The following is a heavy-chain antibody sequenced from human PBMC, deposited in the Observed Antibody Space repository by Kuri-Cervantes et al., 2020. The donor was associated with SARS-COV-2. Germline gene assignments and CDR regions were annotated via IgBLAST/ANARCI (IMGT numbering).Heavy chain of an antibody. J-gene: IGHJ4*02. CDR3: ARGYRYCSSTSCPTPYYFDY. V-gene: IGHV1-69*06. D-gene: IGHD2-2*01. CDR1: GGTFSSYA. CDR2: IIPTFGTT. Sequence: SVKVSCKASGGTFSSYAISWVRQAPGQGLEWMGGIIPTFGTTNYAQKFQGRVTITADKSTSTAYTELSSLRSADTAVYYCARGYRYCSSTSCPTPYYFDYWGQGTLVTVSS.